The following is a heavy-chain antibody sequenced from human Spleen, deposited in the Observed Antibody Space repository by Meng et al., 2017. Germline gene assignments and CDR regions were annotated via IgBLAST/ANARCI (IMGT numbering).Heavy chain of an antibody. CDR3: ASYGDFAFLGF. Sequence: QVQLVQSGAEVKKPGASVKVSCKASGYTFTKYYMHWARQAPGQGLEWMGMINPSDGITNFAQRFQGKVIMTRDMSTSTVYMELAGLRSEDTAVYYCASYGDFAFLGFWGQGTLVTVSS. CDR2: INPSDGIT. V-gene: IGHV1-46*03. J-gene: IGHJ4*02. CDR1: GYTFTKYY. D-gene: IGHD4-17*01.